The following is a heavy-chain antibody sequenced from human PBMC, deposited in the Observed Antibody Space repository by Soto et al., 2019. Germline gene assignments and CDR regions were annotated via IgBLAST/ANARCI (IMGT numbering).Heavy chain of an antibody. V-gene: IGHV1-18*01. CDR3: ARVGAEVTVLADC. J-gene: IGHJ4*02. Sequence: QVQLVQSGAEVKKPGASVKVSCKASGYTFSIFGISWVRQAPGQGLEWMGWISASNGNTNYAQKFQGRDTMTTDTPTSTAYMELRSLRSDDTAIYYCARVGAEVTVLADCWGQGTLVTVSS. D-gene: IGHD3-16*01. CDR1: GYTFSIFG. CDR2: ISASNGNT.